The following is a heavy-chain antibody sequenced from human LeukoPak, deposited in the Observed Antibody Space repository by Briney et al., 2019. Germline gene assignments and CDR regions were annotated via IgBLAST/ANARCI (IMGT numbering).Heavy chain of an antibody. Sequence: GGSLRLSCAASGFTFSSYSMNWVRQAPGKGLEWVSSISSSSSYIYYADSVKVRFTISRDNDKNSLYLQMNSLRAEDTAVYYCAGRDTTGYIPREWDYWYIDLWGRGTLVSVSS. CDR3: AGRDTTGYIPREWDYWYIDL. CDR2: ISSSSSYI. CDR1: GFTFSSYS. V-gene: IGHV3-21*01. J-gene: IGHJ2*01. D-gene: IGHD1-1*01.